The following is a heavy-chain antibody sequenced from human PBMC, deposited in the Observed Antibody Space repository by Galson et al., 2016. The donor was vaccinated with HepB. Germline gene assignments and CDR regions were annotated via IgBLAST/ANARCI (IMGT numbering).Heavy chain of an antibody. J-gene: IGHJ4*02. V-gene: IGHV3-7*03. D-gene: IGHD4-23*01. CDR3: ARAGYGGFDC. Sequence: SLRLSCAASGFTFNNYWMSWVRQAPGKGLEWVANIKQNGREKDYVDSVKGRFTISRDNAKNSLYLQMNSLRAEDTAVYYCARAGYGGFDCWGQGDLVTVSS. CDR1: GFTFNNYW. CDR2: IKQNGREK.